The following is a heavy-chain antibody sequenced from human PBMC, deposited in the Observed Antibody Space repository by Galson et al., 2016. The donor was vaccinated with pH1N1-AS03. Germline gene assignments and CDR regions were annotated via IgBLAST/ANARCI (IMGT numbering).Heavy chain of an antibody. D-gene: IGHD3-3*01. J-gene: IGHJ4*02. CDR3: ARGGDSSDI. CDR2: ISVYTGKT. Sequence: SGKVSCKASGYIFTTYGIKWVRQAPGQGLEWMGWISVYTGKTHYAQNLQDRVTMNRDTSTSTAYMELRSLRSDDTAVYYCARGGDSSDIWGQGTLVTVSS. V-gene: IGHV1-18*01. CDR1: GYIFTTYG.